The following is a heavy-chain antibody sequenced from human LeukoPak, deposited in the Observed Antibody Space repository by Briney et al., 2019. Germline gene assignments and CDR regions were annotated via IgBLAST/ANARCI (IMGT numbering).Heavy chain of an antibody. V-gene: IGHV4-39*01. D-gene: IGHD3-22*01. CDR2: ISYSGNT. CDR1: GASISSSGSY. Sequence: SETLSLTCTVSGASISSSGSYWGWIRQPPGKGLEWIGSISYSGNTYYNPSLKSRVTISVDTSKNQFSLKLSSVTAADTAVFYCARRRSHYYESRGLPEGLEFWGQGTLVTVSS. CDR3: ARRRSHYYESRGLPEGLEF. J-gene: IGHJ4*02.